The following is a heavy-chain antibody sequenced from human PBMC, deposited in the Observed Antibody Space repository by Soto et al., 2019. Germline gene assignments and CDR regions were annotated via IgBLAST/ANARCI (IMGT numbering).Heavy chain of an antibody. CDR1: GFTFSSYA. CDR3: ARDRGIAAHRYYYYYGMDV. V-gene: IGHV3-30-3*01. D-gene: IGHD6-13*01. J-gene: IGHJ6*02. Sequence: GGSLRLSCAASGFTFSSYAMHWVRQAPGKGLEWVAVISYDGSNKYYADSVKGRFTISRDNSKNTLYLQMNSLRAEDTAVYYCARDRGIAAHRYYYYYGMDVWGQGTTVTVSS. CDR2: ISYDGSNK.